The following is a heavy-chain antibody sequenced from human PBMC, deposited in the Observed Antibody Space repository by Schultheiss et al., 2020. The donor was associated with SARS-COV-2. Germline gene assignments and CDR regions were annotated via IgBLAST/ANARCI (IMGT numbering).Heavy chain of an antibody. CDR2: IWYDGSNK. CDR1: GFTFSSYG. J-gene: IGHJ6*02. Sequence: GGSLRLSCAASGFTFSSYGMHWVRQAPGKGLEWVAVIWYDGSNKYYADSVKGRFTISRDNSKNTLYLQMNSLRAEDTAVYYCARDQTYDFWSGYYRGMDVWGQGTTVTVSS. V-gene: IGHV3-33*01. D-gene: IGHD3-3*01. CDR3: ARDQTYDFWSGYYRGMDV.